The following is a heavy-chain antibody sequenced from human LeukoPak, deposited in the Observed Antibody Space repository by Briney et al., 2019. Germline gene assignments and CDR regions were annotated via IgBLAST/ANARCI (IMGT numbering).Heavy chain of an antibody. J-gene: IGHJ3*02. V-gene: IGHV3-21*01. D-gene: IGHD5-12*01. CDR2: ISSSSSYI. CDR3: ARDTRGAFDI. Sequence: GGSLRLSCAASGFTFINYSMNWVRQAPGKGLEWVSSISSSSSYIYYADSVKGRFTISRDNAKNSLYLQMNSLRAEDTAVYYCARDTRGAFDIWGQGTMVTVSS. CDR1: GFTFINYS.